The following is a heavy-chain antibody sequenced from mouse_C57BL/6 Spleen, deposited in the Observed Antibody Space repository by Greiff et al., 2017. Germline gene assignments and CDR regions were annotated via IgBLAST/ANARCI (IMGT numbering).Heavy chain of an antibody. J-gene: IGHJ4*01. V-gene: IGHV5-6*01. CDR2: ISSGGSYT. CDR1: GLTFSSYG. Sequence: EVMLVESGGDLVKPGGSLKLSCAASGLTFSSYGMSWVRQTPDNRLEWVATISSGGSYTYYQDSVKGGFTISRDKAKNTLYLQMSSLKSEDTAMYYCARHAYYSIYGDYARDYWGQGTSLTVSS. CDR3: ARHAYYSIYGDYARDY. D-gene: IGHD2-5*01.